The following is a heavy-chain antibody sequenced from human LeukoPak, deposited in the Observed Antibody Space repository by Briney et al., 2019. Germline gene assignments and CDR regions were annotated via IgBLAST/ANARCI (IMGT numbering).Heavy chain of an antibody. CDR3: ARQPPVAASGNFVDY. D-gene: IGHD4-23*01. V-gene: IGHV4-39*01. CDR1: GGSISSSYY. CDR2: IYYSGST. Sequence: SETLSLTCTVSGGSISSSYYWGWIRQPPGKGLEWIGSIYYSGSTYYNPSLKSRVTISIDTSKNQFSLKLSSVTVADTAVYYCARQPPVAASGNFVDYWGQGTLVTVSS. J-gene: IGHJ4*02.